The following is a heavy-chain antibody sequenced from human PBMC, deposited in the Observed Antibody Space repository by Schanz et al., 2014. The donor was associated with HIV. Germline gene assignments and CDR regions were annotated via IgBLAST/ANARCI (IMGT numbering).Heavy chain of an antibody. J-gene: IGHJ4*02. CDR1: GFTFTDNY. D-gene: IGHD2-2*02. CDR3: AKDPGILPRTYFDS. CDR2: ISGNGDSA. Sequence: VQLVESGGGLVKPGGSLRLSCAASGFTFTDNYMSWVRQTPDKGREWVSSISGNGDSAYYADSVGGRFTISRDNSLHMLYLEMKSLRAEDTAVYYCAKDPGILPRTYFDSWGQGTPVTVSS. V-gene: IGHV3-23*04.